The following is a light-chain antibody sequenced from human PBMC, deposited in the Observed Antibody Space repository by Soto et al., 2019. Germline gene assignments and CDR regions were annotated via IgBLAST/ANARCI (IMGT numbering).Light chain of an antibody. J-gene: IGLJ1*01. CDR2: GNN. V-gene: IGLV1-40*01. Sequence: QTVVTQPPSVSGAPGQTITISCTGSSSNIGAGYDVHWYQQLPGRAPKLLIYGNNNRPSGIPNRFSGSNSGNTATLTISRVEAGDEADYYCQVWDNVDDHIYVFGTGTKVTVL. CDR3: QVWDNVDDHIYV. CDR1: SSNIGAGYD.